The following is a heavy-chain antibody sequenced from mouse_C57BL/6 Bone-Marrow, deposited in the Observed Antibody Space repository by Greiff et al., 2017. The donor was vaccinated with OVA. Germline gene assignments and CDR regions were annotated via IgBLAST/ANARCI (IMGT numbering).Heavy chain of an antibody. Sequence: QVHVKQPGAELVKPGASVKLSCKTSGYTFTSYWMHCVKQRPGQGLEWIGMIHPNSGSTNYNEKFKSKATLTVDKSSSTAYMQLSSLTSEDSAVYYCARGGFYYSNYVGWYFDVWGTGTTVTVSS. CDR2: IHPNSGST. V-gene: IGHV1-64*01. J-gene: IGHJ1*03. CDR1: GYTFTSYW. D-gene: IGHD2-5*01. CDR3: ARGGFYYSNYVGWYFDV.